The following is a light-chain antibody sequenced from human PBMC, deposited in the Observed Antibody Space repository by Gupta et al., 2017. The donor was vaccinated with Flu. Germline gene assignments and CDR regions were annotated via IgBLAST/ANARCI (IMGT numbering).Light chain of an antibody. CDR1: SSNIGAGYD. J-gene: IGLJ1*01. V-gene: IGLV1-40*01. Sequence: QSVLTQPPSVSGAPGQRVTISCTGSSSNIGAGYDVYWYQQLPGTAPKLLIYGNSNRPSGVPDRFSGSKSGTSASLAITGLQAEDEADYYCQSYDSSLSGSYVVGTGTKVTVL. CDR2: GNS. CDR3: QSYDSSLSGSYV.